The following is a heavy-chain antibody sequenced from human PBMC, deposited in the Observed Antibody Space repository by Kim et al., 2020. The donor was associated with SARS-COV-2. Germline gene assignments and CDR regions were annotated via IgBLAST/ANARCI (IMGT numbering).Heavy chain of an antibody. CDR2: MSDGDNT. D-gene: IGHD5-12*01. CDR1: GFSVSTKY. V-gene: IGHV3-53*01. CDR3: GVYNGYDYSFDY. Sequence: GGSLRLSCAASGFSVSTKYMTWVRQAPGKGLEWVSTMSDGDNTYYPDSVRGRFTSSRDNAKNTLFLQMSRLTVEDTGVYYCGVYNGYDYSFDYWGQGTLVTVSS. J-gene: IGHJ4*02.